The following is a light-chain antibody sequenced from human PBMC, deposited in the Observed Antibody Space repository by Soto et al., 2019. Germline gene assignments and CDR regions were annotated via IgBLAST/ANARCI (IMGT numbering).Light chain of an antibody. J-gene: IGLJ2*01. V-gene: IGLV4-69*01. CDR1: SGHSSYA. Sequence: QLVLTQSPSASASLGASVKLTCTLSSGHSSYAIAWHQQQPEKGPRYLMKLNSDGSHSKGDGIPDRFSGSSSGAERYLTISSLLSEDEADYYCQTWGTEGVFGGGTKLTVL. CDR2: LNSDGSH. CDR3: QTWGTEGV.